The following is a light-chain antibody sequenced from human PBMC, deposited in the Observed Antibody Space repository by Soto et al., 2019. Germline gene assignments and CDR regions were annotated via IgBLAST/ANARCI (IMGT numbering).Light chain of an antibody. J-gene: IGLJ1*01. Sequence: QSVLAQPPSVSGAQGQKVTISCTGSSSNIGAGYDLHWYQQLPGTAPKLLLYGNSNRPSGVPDRFSGSKSGTSASLAITGLQAEDEADYYCQSYDSSMSAYVFGTGTKVTV. V-gene: IGLV1-40*01. CDR2: GNS. CDR1: SSNIGAGYD. CDR3: QSYDSSMSAYV.